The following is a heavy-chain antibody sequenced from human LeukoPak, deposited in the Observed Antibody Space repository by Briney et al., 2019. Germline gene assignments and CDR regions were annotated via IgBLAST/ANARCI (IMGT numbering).Heavy chain of an antibody. CDR3: ARNCSSTSCSNWFDP. V-gene: IGHV4-38-2*02. CDR2: IYHSGST. Sequence: PSETLSLTCTVSGYSISSGYYWGWIRQPPGKGLEWIGSIYHSGSTYYNPSLKSRVTISVDTSKNQFSLKLSSVTAADTAVYYCARNCSSTSCSNWFDPWGQGTLVTVSS. CDR1: GYSISSGYY. J-gene: IGHJ5*02. D-gene: IGHD2-2*01.